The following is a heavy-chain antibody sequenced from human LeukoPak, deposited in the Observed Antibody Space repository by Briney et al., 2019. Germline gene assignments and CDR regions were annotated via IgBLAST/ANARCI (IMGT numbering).Heavy chain of an antibody. CDR2: ISSSSSTI. CDR3: VRFVSVALASRSSGFDA. D-gene: IGHD1-26*01. J-gene: IGHJ5*02. Sequence: PGGSLRLSCAASGFTFSDYYMSWIRQAPGKGPEWVSFISSSSSTIYYVDSVKGRFTISRDNTKNSLYLQMNSLRVEDTAVYYCVRFVSVALASRSSGFDAWGQGTLVTVSS. V-gene: IGHV3-11*01. CDR1: GFTFSDYY.